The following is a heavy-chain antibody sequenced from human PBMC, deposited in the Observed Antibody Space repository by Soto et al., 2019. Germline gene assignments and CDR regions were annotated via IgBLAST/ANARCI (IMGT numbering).Heavy chain of an antibody. CDR2: IGTAGDT. Sequence: PGGSLRLSCAASGFTFSSYDMHWVRQATGKGLEWVSAIGTAGDTYYPGSVKGRFTISRENAKNSLYLQMNSLRAGDTAVYYCARGGSVVDYGDYEGRNYYYYYYMDVWGKGTTVTVSS. CDR1: GFTFSSYD. V-gene: IGHV3-13*01. CDR3: ARGGSVVDYGDYEGRNYYYYYYMDV. J-gene: IGHJ6*03. D-gene: IGHD4-17*01.